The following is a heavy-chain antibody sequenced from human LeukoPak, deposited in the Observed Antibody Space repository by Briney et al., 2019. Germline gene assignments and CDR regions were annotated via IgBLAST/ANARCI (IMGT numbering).Heavy chain of an antibody. J-gene: IGHJ3*02. Sequence: GGSLRLSCAASGFTFSSYWMSWVRQAPGKGPEWVAHIKENGNEQYYADSVKGRFTISRDNVKQSLCLQMNSLRAEDTAVYYCARGPGDFDASDIWGQGTVVTVSS. CDR2: IKENGNEQ. CDR3: ARGPGDFDASDI. D-gene: IGHD1-14*01. V-gene: IGHV3-7*01. CDR1: GFTFSSYW.